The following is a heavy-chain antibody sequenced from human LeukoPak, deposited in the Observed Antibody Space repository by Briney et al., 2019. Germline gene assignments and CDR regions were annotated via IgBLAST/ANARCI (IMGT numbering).Heavy chain of an antibody. V-gene: IGHV3-30*18. D-gene: IGHD2-2*01. CDR2: ISYDGSNK. CDR1: GFTFSSYG. Sequence: PGRSLRLSCAASGFTFSSYGMQWVRQAPGKGLEWVAVISYDGSNKYYADSVKGRFTISRDNSKNTLYLQMNSLRAEDTAVYYCAKPPWAGVYQLPLDYWGQGTLVTVSS. CDR3: AKPPWAGVYQLPLDY. J-gene: IGHJ4*02.